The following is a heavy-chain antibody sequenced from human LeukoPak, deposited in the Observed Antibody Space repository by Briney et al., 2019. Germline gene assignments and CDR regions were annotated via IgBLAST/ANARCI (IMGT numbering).Heavy chain of an antibody. CDR2: ISGSGGST. CDR1: GFTFSSYA. CDR3: AKAFGEVRYFDWLPHY. V-gene: IGHV3-23*01. J-gene: IGHJ4*02. D-gene: IGHD3-9*01. Sequence: TGGSLRLSCAASGFTFSSYAMSWVRQAPGKGLEWVSAISGSGGSTYYADSVKGRFTISRDNSKNTLYLQMNSLRAEDTAVYYCAKAFGEVRYFDWLPHYWGQGTLVTVSS.